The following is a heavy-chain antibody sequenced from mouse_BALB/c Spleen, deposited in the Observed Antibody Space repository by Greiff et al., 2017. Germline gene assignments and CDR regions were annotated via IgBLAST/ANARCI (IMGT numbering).Heavy chain of an antibody. V-gene: IGHV1-69*02. Sequence: VQLQQPGAELVKPGASVKLSCKASGYTFTSYWMHWVKQRPGQGLEWIGEIDPSDSYTNYNQKFKGKATLTVDQSSSTAYMQLSSLTSEDSAVYYCARRDDGYSGAMDYWGQGTSVTVSS. CDR3: ARRDDGYSGAMDY. CDR1: GYTFTSYW. D-gene: IGHD2-3*01. J-gene: IGHJ4*01. CDR2: IDPSDSYT.